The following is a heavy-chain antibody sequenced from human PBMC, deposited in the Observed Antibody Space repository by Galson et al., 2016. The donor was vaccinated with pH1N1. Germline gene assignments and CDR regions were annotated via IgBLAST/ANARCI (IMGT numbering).Heavy chain of an antibody. D-gene: IGHD3-16*01. J-gene: IGHJ6*02. CDR2: IYYSGTT. V-gene: IGHV4-30-4*01. Sequence: LSLTCTVSGGSMNSADYYWSWIRQPPGKGLEWIGYIYYSGTTYFSPSLKSRLSMSVDMSNNQFSLTLNSVTAADTAVYYCARGEGIRYYYSGMDIWGQGTTVTVFS. CDR3: ARGEGIRYYYSGMDI. CDR1: GGSMNSADYY.